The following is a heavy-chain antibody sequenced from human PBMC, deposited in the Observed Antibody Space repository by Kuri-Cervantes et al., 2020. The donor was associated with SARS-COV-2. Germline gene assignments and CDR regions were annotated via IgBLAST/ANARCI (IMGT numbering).Heavy chain of an antibody. CDR2: ISSNGGST. CDR3: VKEGSYDFWSGYLPYYFDY. CDR1: GFTSSSYA. Sequence: GESLKISCSASGFTSSSYAMHWVRQAPGKGLEYVSAISSNGGSTYYADSVKGRFTISRDNSKNTLYLQMSSLRAEDTAVYYCVKEGSYDFWSGYLPYYFDYWGQGTLVTVSS. D-gene: IGHD3-3*01. J-gene: IGHJ4*02. V-gene: IGHV3-64D*06.